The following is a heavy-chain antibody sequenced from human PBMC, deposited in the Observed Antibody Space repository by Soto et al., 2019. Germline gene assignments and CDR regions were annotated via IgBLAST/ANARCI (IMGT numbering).Heavy chain of an antibody. V-gene: IGHV3-43*02. J-gene: IGHJ4*02. CDR3: AKDKGRIAAAGFFYY. CDR2: ISGDVGST. Sequence: GESLKISCAASGFTFDDYAMHWVRQAPGKGLEWVSLISGDVGSTYYADSVKGRFTISRDNSKNSLYLQMNSLRTEDTALYYCAKDKGRIAAAGFFYYWGQGTLVTVSS. D-gene: IGHD6-13*01. CDR1: GFTFDDYA.